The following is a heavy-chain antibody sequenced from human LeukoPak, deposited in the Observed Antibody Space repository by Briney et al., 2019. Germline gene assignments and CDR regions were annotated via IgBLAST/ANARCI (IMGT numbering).Heavy chain of an antibody. V-gene: IGHV4-61*02. D-gene: IGHD2-21*02. CDR1: GGSISSGSYY. Sequence: SETLSLTCTVSGGSISSGSYYWSWIRQPAGKGLEWIGRIYTSGSTNYNPSLKSRVTISVDTSKNQFSLKLSSVTAADTAVYYCARAGYCGGDCSNWFDPWGQGILVTVSS. CDR3: ARAGYCGGDCSNWFDP. CDR2: IYTSGST. J-gene: IGHJ5*02.